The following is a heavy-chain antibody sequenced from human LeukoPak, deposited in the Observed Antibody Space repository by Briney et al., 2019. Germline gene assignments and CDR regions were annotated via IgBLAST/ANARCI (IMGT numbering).Heavy chain of an antibody. CDR1: GFTFNNYW. Sequence: GGSLRLSCAASGFTFNNYWMHWVRQAPGKGLVWVSRINGDGSATYYADSVKGRFSISRDNPKNTLYLHMHSLRADDTAVYYCAREEEMATNTDYWGQGTLVTVSS. D-gene: IGHD5-24*01. CDR2: INGDGSAT. CDR3: AREEEMATNTDY. V-gene: IGHV3-74*01. J-gene: IGHJ4*02.